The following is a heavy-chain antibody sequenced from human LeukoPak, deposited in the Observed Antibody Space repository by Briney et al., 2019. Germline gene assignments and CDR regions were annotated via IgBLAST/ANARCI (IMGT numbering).Heavy chain of an antibody. D-gene: IGHD3-22*01. J-gene: IGHJ4*02. CDR2: IYHSGST. CDR3: ARSYYYDSSGYED. V-gene: IGHV4-30-2*01. Sequence: PSQTLSLTCTVSGGSISSGGYYWSWIRQPPGKGLEWIGYIYHSGSTYYNPSLKSRVTISVDRSKNQFSLKLSSVTAADTAVYYCARSYYYDSSGYEDWGQGTLVTVSS. CDR1: GGSISSGGYY.